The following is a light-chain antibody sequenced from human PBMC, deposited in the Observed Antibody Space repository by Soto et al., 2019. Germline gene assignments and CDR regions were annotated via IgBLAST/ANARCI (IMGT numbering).Light chain of an antibody. Sequence: EIVMTQSPATLSVSPGERATLSCRASQSVSGKLAWYQQKPGQAPRLLIYDASTRATGIPVRFSGSGSGTEFTLTISSLQSEDFAVYYCQQSNNWPWTFGQGTKVDI. CDR1: QSVSGK. J-gene: IGKJ1*01. V-gene: IGKV3-15*01. CDR2: DAS. CDR3: QQSNNWPWT.